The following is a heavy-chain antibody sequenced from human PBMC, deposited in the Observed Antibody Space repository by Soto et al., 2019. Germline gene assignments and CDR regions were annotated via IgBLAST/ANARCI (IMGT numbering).Heavy chain of an antibody. CDR3: EREYYDIVTGPVGGFDY. CDR1: GFTFSSYW. J-gene: IGHJ4*02. D-gene: IGHD3-9*01. CDR2: INSDGSST. V-gene: IGHV3-74*01. Sequence: EVQLVESGGGLVQPGGSLRLSCAASGFTFSSYWMHWVRQAPGKGLVWVSRINSDGSSTSYADSVKGRFTISRDNAKNTLYLQMNSLRAEDTAVYYCEREYYDIVTGPVGGFDYWGQGTLDTVSS.